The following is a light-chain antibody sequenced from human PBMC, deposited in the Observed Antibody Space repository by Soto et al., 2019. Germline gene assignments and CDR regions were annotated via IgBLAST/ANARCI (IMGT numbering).Light chain of an antibody. CDR1: SSDVGDYNY. Sequence: QSALTQPASVSGSPGQSITISCTGTSSDVGDYNYVSWYQQHPGKAPKLMIYEVSYRPSGVSTRFSGSKSGNTASLTISGLQAEDEADYYCNSYTSINTWVFGGGTKLTVL. V-gene: IGLV2-14*01. CDR2: EVS. CDR3: NSYTSINTWV. J-gene: IGLJ3*02.